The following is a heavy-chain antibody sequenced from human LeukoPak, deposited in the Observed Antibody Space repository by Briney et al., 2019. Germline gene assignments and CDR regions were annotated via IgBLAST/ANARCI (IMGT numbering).Heavy chain of an antibody. J-gene: IGHJ4*02. CDR3: AEDLDY. V-gene: IGHV3-21*01. D-gene: IGHD2-15*01. CDR2: ISSSSSYI. CDR1: GFTFSSYN. Sequence: GGSLRLSCAASGFTFSSYNMNWVRQAPGKGLEWVSFISSSSSYIYYADFAQGRFTVSRDNSKNTVYLLISSLRGEDTAIYYCAEDLDYWGQGTLVTVSS.